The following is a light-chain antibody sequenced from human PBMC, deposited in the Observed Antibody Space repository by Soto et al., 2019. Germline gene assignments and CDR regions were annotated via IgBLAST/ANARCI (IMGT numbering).Light chain of an antibody. CDR1: QDISNY. CDR3: QQYANLPWT. Sequence: DIQMPQSPSSLSASIGDRVTITCQASQDISNYLNWYQQKPGKAPKLLIYDTSNLETGVPSRFSGGGSGTSYVITISGLQPEDIATYYCQQYANLPWTFGRGTKVEVK. J-gene: IGKJ1*01. CDR2: DTS. V-gene: IGKV1-33*01.